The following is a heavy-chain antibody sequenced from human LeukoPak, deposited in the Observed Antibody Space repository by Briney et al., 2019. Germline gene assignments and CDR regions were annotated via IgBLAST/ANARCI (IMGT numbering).Heavy chain of an antibody. J-gene: IGHJ4*02. CDR1: GYSISSGYN. V-gene: IGHV4-38-2*01. CDR2: IYHSGST. D-gene: IGHD3-3*01. CDR3: ARLITIFGVVTDD. Sequence: KPSETLSLTCAVSGYSISSGYNWGWIRQPPRKGLEWIGSIYHSGSTYYNPSLKSRVTISVDTSKNQFSLKLSSVTAADTAVYYCARLITIFGVVTDDWGQGTLVTVSS.